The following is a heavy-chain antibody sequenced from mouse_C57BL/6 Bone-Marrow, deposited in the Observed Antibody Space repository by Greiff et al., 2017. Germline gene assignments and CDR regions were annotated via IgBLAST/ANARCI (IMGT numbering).Heavy chain of an antibody. V-gene: IGHV1-64*01. J-gene: IGHJ2*01. CDR2: IHPNSGST. CDR1: GYTFTSYW. Sequence: QVQLQQPGAELVKPGASVKLSCKASGYTFTSYWMHWVKQRPGQGLEWIGMIHPNSGSTNYNEKFKSKATLTVDKSSSTAYMQLSSLTSEDSAVYYSAREATVVAHDFDCWGQGTTLTVSS. CDR3: AREATVVAHDFDC. D-gene: IGHD1-1*01.